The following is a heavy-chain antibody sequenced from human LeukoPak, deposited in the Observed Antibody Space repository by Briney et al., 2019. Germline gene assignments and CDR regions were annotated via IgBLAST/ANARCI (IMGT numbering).Heavy chain of an antibody. CDR3: ARGPGDYVWGSYRNDAFDI. V-gene: IGHV4-39*07. CDR1: GGSISSSSYY. D-gene: IGHD3-16*02. CDR2: IYYSGST. Sequence: NSSETLSLTCTVSGGSISSSSYYWGWIRQPPGKGLEWIGSIYYSGSTYYNPSLKSRVTISVDTSKNQFSLKLSSVTAADTAVYYCARGPGDYVWGSYRNDAFDIWGQGTMVTVSS. J-gene: IGHJ3*02.